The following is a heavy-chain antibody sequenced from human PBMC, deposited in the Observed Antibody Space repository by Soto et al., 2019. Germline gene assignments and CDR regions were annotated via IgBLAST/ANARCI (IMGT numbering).Heavy chain of an antibody. D-gene: IGHD3-10*01. V-gene: IGHV1-69*01. CDR1: GGTFSSYA. CDR3: ARGGATLVRGVLRTCYYGMDV. Sequence: QVQLVQSGAEVKKPGSSVKVSCKASGGTFSSYAISWVQQAPGQGLEWMGGIIPIFGTPNNAKKFQGRVTITADESTTIAYVELSSLGSEATAVYYCARGGATLVRGVLRTCYYGMDVWGQGTTVTVSS. CDR2: IIPIFGTP. J-gene: IGHJ6*02.